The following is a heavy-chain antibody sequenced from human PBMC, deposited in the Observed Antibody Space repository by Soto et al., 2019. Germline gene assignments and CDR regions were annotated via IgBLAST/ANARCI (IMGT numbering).Heavy chain of an antibody. CDR1: GGSISSYY. D-gene: IGHD6-13*01. CDR2: IYYSGST. CDR3: ARGQGSGALSWPYYYYYGMDV. Sequence: SETLSLTCTVSGGSISSYYWSWIRQPPGKGLEWIGYIYYSGSTNYNPSLKSRVTISVDTSKNQFSLKLSSVTAADTAVYYCARGQGSGALSWPYYYYYGMDVWGQVTTVTVSS. V-gene: IGHV4-59*01. J-gene: IGHJ6*02.